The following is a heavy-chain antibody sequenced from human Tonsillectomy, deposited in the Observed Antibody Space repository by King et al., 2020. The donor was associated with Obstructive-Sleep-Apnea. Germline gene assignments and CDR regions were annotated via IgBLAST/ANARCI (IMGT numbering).Heavy chain of an antibody. CDR1: GFTVDDYA. J-gene: IGHJ4*02. Sequence: VQLVESGGGLVQPGRSLRLSCVVSGFTVDDYAMHWVRQAPGKGLEWVSGISWTIGSLGYAGSVKGRFTISRDNAKKSLYLQMDSLRSEDTALYYCAKGPSRWLFDYWGQGTLVIVSS. D-gene: IGHD5-24*01. V-gene: IGHV3-9*01. CDR3: AKGPSRWLFDY. CDR2: ISWTIGSL.